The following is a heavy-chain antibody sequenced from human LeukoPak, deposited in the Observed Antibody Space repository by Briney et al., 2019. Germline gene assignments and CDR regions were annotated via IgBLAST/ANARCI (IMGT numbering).Heavy chain of an antibody. Sequence: GGSLRLSCAVSGINLSNYGMSWVRQAPGKGLEWVAGISGSGGGTNYADSVKGRFTISRDNPKNTLYLQMNGLRAKDTAVYFCAKRGVVIRVILVGFHKEAYYFDSWGQGALVTVSS. CDR1: GINLSNYG. CDR3: AKRGVVIRVILVGFHKEAYYFDS. CDR2: ISGSGGGT. V-gene: IGHV3-23*01. J-gene: IGHJ4*02. D-gene: IGHD3-22*01.